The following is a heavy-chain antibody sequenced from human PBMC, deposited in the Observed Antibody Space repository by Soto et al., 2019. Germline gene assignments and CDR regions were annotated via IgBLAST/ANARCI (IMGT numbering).Heavy chain of an antibody. V-gene: IGHV3-23*01. CDR3: AKDHDFWSGSYMDV. CDR1: GFTFSSYA. Sequence: PGGSLRLSCEASGFTFSSYAMSWVRQTPGKGLEWVSTISGSGGSTNYANSVKGRFTISRDNSKNTLNLQMNSLRAEDTAVYYCAKDHDFWSGSYMDVWGKGTTVTVSS. D-gene: IGHD3-3*01. J-gene: IGHJ6*03. CDR2: ISGSGGST.